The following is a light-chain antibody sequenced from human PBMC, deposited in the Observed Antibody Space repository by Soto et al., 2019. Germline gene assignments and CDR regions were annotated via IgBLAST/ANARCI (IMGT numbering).Light chain of an antibody. Sequence: QSALTQPASVSGAPGQSITISCTRTSSDVSGYKYVSWYQQRPGTAPKLIMFEVNNRPSGVSDRFSGSRSANTASLTISGLQAQDEADYYCSSYSSNNILSYVFGTGTKLTVL. CDR1: SSDVSGYKY. V-gene: IGLV2-14*03. J-gene: IGLJ1*01. CDR3: SSYSSNNILSYV. CDR2: EVN.